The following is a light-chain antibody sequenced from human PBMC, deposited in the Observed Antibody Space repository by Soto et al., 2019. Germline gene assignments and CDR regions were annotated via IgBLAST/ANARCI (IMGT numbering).Light chain of an antibody. CDR2: DAS. CDR1: QSISSW. J-gene: IGKJ1*01. CDR3: QQYNSYSCT. Sequence: IQMSQSPFTLSASVGDRVTITCRASQSISSWLAWYQQKPGKAPKLLIYDASSFESGVPSRFSGSGSGTEFTLTISSLQPDDFATYYCQQYNSYSCTFGQGTKVDIK. V-gene: IGKV1-5*01.